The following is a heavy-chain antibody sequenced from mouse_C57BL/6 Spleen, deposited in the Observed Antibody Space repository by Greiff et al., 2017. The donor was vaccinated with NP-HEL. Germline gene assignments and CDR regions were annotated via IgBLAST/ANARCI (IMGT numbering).Heavy chain of an antibody. J-gene: IGHJ4*01. CDR2: INPNYGTT. Sequence: EVKLMESGPELVKPGASVKISCKASGYSFTDYNMNWVKQSNGKSLEWIGVINPNYGTTSYNQKFKGKATLTVDQSSSTAYMQLNSLTSEDSAVYYCAKGGGNYRAMDYWGQGTSVTVSS. V-gene: IGHV1-39*01. D-gene: IGHD2-1*01. CDR3: AKGGGNYRAMDY. CDR1: GYSFTDYN.